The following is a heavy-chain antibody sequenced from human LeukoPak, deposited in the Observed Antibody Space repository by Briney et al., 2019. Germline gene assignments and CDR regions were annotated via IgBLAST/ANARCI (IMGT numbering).Heavy chain of an antibody. CDR1: GYSISSGYY. CDR3: ARHGAVMATIEDIVFYLDY. D-gene: IGHD5-24*01. J-gene: IGHJ4*02. Sequence: SETLSLTCAVSGYSISSGYYWGWIRQPPGKGLEWIGSIYHSGSTYYNPSLKSRVTISVDTSKNQFSLKLSSVTAADTAVYYCARHGAVMATIEDIVFYLDYWGQGTLVTVSS. V-gene: IGHV4-38-2*01. CDR2: IYHSGST.